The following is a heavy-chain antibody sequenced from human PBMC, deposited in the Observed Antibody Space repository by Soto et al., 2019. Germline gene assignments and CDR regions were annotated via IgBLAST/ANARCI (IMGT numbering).Heavy chain of an antibody. CDR1: GGTFSSYA. CDR2: IIPIFGTA. Sequence: GASVKVSCKASGGTFSSYAISWVRQAPGQGLEWMGGIIPIFGTANYAQKFQGRVTITADKSTSTAYMELSSLRSEDTAVYYCATWYDSSGYYRVGSWFGPWGQGTLVTVSS. J-gene: IGHJ5*02. V-gene: IGHV1-69*06. CDR3: ATWYDSSGYYRVGSWFGP. D-gene: IGHD3-22*01.